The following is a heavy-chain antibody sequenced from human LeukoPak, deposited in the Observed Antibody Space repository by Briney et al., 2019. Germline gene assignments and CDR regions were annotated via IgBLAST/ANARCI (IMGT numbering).Heavy chain of an antibody. Sequence: GGSLRLSCAASGFTFSSYAMHWVRQAPGKGLEWVAFIWYDGSIKYYADSVKGRFTISRDNSKNTLYLQMNSLRAEDTAVYYCARRAGAYSHPYDYWGQGTLVTVSS. V-gene: IGHV3-33*01. D-gene: IGHD4/OR15-4a*01. CDR1: GFTFSSYA. J-gene: IGHJ4*02. CDR2: IWYDGSIK. CDR3: ARRAGAYSHPYDY.